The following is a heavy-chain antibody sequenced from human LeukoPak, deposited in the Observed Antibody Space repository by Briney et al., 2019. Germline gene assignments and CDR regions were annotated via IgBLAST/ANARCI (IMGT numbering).Heavy chain of an antibody. V-gene: IGHV3-33*01. J-gene: IGHJ3*02. CDR1: GFTFSSYG. D-gene: IGHD6-19*01. CDR2: IWYDGSNK. CDR3: ARVGRDIAVAGGTDAFDI. Sequence: GGSLRLSCAASGFTFSSYGMHWVRQAPGKGLEWVAVIWYDGSNKYYADSVKGRFTISRDNSKNTLYLQMNSLRAEDTAVYYCARVGRDIAVAGGTDAFDIWGQGTMVTVSS.